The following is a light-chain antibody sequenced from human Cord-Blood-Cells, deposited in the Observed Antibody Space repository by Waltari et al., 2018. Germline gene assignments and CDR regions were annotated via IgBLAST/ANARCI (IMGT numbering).Light chain of an antibody. J-gene: IGKJ4*01. CDR3: QKYNSAPSLT. CDR2: AAS. CDR1: QGISNY. Sequence: DIQMTQSPSSLSASVADRVTITCRASQGISNYLAWYQQKPGKVPKLLIYAASTLQSGVPSRFSGSGSGTDFTLTISSLQPEDVATYYCQKYNSAPSLTFGGGTKVEIK. V-gene: IGKV1-27*01.